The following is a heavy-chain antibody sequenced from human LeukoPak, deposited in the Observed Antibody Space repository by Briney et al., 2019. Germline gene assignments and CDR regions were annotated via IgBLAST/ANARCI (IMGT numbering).Heavy chain of an antibody. Sequence: GESLKISCKASGYNFTTYWIGWVRQMPGKGLEWMGVIYPGDSDTRYSPSFQGQVTISADKSISTAYLQWTSLKASDTAMYYCARPGTTGKIPFDFWGQGTLVTVSS. CDR2: IYPGDSDT. CDR1: GYNFTTYW. J-gene: IGHJ4*02. CDR3: ARPGTTGKIPFDF. D-gene: IGHD1-1*01. V-gene: IGHV5-51*01.